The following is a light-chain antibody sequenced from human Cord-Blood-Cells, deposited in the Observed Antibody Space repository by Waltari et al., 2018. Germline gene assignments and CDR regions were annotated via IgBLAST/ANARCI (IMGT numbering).Light chain of an antibody. Sequence: DIVMTQSPDSLAASLGERATLNCQSSQSVLYSSNNKNYLAWYQQKPGQPPKLLIYWASTRESGVPDRFSGSGSGTDFTLTISSLQAEDVAVYYCQQYYSTPFTFGPGTKVDIK. CDR1: QSVLYSSNNKNY. CDR2: WAS. CDR3: QQYYSTPFT. V-gene: IGKV4-1*01. J-gene: IGKJ3*01.